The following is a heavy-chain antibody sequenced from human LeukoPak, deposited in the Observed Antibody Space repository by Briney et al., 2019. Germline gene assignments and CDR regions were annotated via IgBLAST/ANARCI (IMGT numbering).Heavy chain of an antibody. CDR2: IKQVGSEE. Sequence: GGSLRLSCAVSGFSFSTYWMGWVRQAPGKGLEWVANIKQVGSEEDYVYSVKGRFTISRDNAKNSLYLQMSSLRAEVTAVYYCARDGSPGSYWGQGALVTVSS. CDR1: GFSFSTYW. D-gene: IGHD3-10*01. CDR3: ARDGSPGSY. V-gene: IGHV3-7*03. J-gene: IGHJ4*02.